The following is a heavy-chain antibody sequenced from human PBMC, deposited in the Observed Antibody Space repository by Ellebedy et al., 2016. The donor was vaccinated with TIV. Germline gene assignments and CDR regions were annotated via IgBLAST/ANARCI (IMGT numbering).Heavy chain of an antibody. Sequence: AASVKVSCKASGYTFTSYGISWARQAPGQGLEWMGWISAYNGNTNYAQKRQGRVTMTTDTSTSTAYMELRSLRSDDTAVYYCARDITYYDILTGYLSNWFDPWGQGTLVTVSS. CDR2: ISAYNGNT. CDR1: GYTFTSYG. D-gene: IGHD3-9*01. CDR3: ARDITYYDILTGYLSNWFDP. V-gene: IGHV1-18*04. J-gene: IGHJ5*02.